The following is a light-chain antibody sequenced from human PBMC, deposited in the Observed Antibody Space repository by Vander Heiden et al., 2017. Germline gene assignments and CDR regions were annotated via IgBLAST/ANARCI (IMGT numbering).Light chain of an antibody. CDR3: QQYGSSFT. J-gene: IGKJ3*01. Sequence: EIVLTQSPGTLSLSPGERATLSCRASQSVSSSYLAWYQQKPGQAPRLLIYGASSRATGIPDRFSGSGSGTDFTLTISRLEPEDFAVYYCQQYGSSFTFRHETKVDIK. CDR2: GAS. V-gene: IGKV3-20*01. CDR1: QSVSSSY.